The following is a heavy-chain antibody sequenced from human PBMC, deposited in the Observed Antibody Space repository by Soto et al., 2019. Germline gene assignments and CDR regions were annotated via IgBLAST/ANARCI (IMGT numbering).Heavy chain of an antibody. J-gene: IGHJ4*02. D-gene: IGHD6-13*01. CDR2: ISGSGGST. Sequence: PGGSLRLSCAASGCTCSSYAMSWVRQAPGKGLEWVSAISGSGGSTYYADSVKGRFTISRDNSKNTLYLQMNSLRAEDTAVYYCAKFWKKAEAGQNDFRYWRPVTPVT. V-gene: IGHV3-23*01. CDR3: AKFWKKAEAGQNDFRY. CDR1: GCTCSSYA.